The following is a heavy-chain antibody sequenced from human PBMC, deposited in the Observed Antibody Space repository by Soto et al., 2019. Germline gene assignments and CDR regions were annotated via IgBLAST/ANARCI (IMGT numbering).Heavy chain of an antibody. J-gene: IGHJ5*02. CDR1: GYTFTSYD. CDR3: AKGGIVLVPAAMVLRFLEWFHWFDP. V-gene: IGHV1-8*01. CDR2: MNPNSGNT. Sequence: ASVKVSCKASGYTFTSYDINWVRQATGQGLEWMGWMNPNSGNTGYAQKFQGRVTMTRNTSISTAYMELSSLRSEDTAVYYCAKGGIVLVPAAMVLRFLEWFHWFDPWGQGTLVTVSS. D-gene: IGHD3-3*01.